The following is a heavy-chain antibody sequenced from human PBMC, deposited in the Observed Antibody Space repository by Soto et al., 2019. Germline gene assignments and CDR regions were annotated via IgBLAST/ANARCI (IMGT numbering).Heavy chain of an antibody. CDR2: VYHTGST. CDR3: ARRLFGSGWTLDS. CDR1: GASITTYY. D-gene: IGHD6-19*01. Sequence: SETLSLTCDVSGASITTYYWSWIRQAPGKGLEWIGNVYHTGSTDYNSSLRSRVTISVDTSKSQFSLNMNSVTAADTAVYYCARRLFGSGWTLDSWGQGALVTVSS. J-gene: IGHJ4*02. V-gene: IGHV4-59*13.